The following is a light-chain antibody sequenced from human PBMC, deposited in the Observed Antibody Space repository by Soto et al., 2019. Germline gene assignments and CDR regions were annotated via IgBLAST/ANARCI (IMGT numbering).Light chain of an antibody. Sequence: QSALTQPASVSGSPGQSITISCTGTSSDVGGYNYVSWYQQHPGKAPKLMIYDVSNRPSGVSNRFSGSKSGNTASLTSSGLHAEDEADNYFSSYTSSSTLGFGGGTKRTVL. CDR2: DVS. CDR3: SSYTSSSTLG. V-gene: IGLV2-14*01. J-gene: IGLJ2*01. CDR1: SSDVGGYNY.